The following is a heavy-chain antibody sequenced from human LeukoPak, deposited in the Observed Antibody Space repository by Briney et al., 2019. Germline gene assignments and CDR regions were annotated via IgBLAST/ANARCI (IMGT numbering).Heavy chain of an antibody. CDR3: AKDPLVFAAAAYFFDD. CDR2: IRYDGVDK. CDR1: GFTFDIYG. V-gene: IGHV3-30*02. Sequence: GGSLRLSCAASGFTFDIYGMHWVRQAPGKGLEWVAFIRYDGVDKYYTDSVKGRFTISRDNSKNTVFLQLNSLRAEDAAVYYCAKDPLVFAAAAYFFDDWGRGTLVTVSS. D-gene: IGHD6-13*01. J-gene: IGHJ4*02.